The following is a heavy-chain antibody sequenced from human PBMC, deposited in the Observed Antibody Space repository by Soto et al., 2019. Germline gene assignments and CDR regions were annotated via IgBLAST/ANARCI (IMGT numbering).Heavy chain of an antibody. CDR2: INHSGST. Sequence: QEQLQQWGAGLLQPSETLSLTCAFYGGSFSGYYWNWIRQPPGKGLEWIGEINHSGSTNYSPSLEIRVTISVDTSKNQLSLKLSSVTAADTAVYYCARDRMVRGVSLRDYYYGMDVWGQGITVTVSS. CDR1: GGSFSGYY. CDR3: ARDRMVRGVSLRDYYYGMDV. D-gene: IGHD3-10*01. V-gene: IGHV4-34*01. J-gene: IGHJ6*02.